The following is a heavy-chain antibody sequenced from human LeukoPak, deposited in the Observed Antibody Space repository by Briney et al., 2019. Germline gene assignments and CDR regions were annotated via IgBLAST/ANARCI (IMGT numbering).Heavy chain of an antibody. J-gene: IGHJ6*02. D-gene: IGHD3-10*01. Sequence: PGGSLRLSCTASGFSFNSYWMSWVRQAPGKGLEWVANIKQDGSEKYYVDSLKGRFTISRDNTKDSLYLQMNSLRAEDTAVYYCARGGIYYFYGMDVWGQGTTVTVSS. CDR1: GFSFNSYW. CDR3: ARGGIYYFYGMDV. CDR2: IKQDGSEK. V-gene: IGHV3-7*03.